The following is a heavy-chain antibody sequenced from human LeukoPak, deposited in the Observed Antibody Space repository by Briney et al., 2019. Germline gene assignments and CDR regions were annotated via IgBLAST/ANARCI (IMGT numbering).Heavy chain of an antibody. Sequence: SETLSLTCTVSGGSISSYYWSWIRQPPGKGLEWIGYIYYSGSTNYNPSLKSRVTISVDTSKNQFSLKLSSVTAADTAVYYCARGGSGYSYGLPHYFDYWGQGTLVTVSS. D-gene: IGHD5-18*01. CDR2: IYYSGST. V-gene: IGHV4-59*01. CDR3: ARGGSGYSYGLPHYFDY. J-gene: IGHJ4*02. CDR1: GGSISSYY.